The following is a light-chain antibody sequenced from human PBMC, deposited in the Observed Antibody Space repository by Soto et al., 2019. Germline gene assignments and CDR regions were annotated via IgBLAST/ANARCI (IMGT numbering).Light chain of an antibody. V-gene: IGKV1-5*03. CDR3: QQYNSYSWT. CDR1: QNINSW. CDR2: KAS. Sequence: DIQMTQSPSTLSASVGDRVTITCRASQNINSWLAWYQQKPGRAPNLLIYKASCLESGVPSRFSGSGSGTEFTLTISSLQPDDFATYYCQQYNSYSWTFGQGTKVEIK. J-gene: IGKJ1*01.